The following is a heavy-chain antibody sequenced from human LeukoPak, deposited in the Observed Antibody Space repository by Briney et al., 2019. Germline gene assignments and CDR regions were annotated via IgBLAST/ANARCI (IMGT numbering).Heavy chain of an antibody. CDR2: ISSSSSTI. V-gene: IGHV3-48*02. CDR3: ARGGIYDSSGYYPYYFDY. D-gene: IGHD3-22*01. J-gene: IGHJ4*02. CDR1: GFTFSTYI. Sequence: PGGSLRLSCAASGFTFSTYIMNWVRQAPGKGLEWVSYISSSSSTIYYADSVKGRFTISRDNARNSLYLQMNSLRDEDTAVYYCARGGIYDSSGYYPYYFDYWGQGTLVTVSS.